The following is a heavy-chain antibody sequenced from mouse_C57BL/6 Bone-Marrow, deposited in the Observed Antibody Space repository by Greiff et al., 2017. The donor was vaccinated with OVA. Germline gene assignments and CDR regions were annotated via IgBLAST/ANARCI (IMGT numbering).Heavy chain of an antibody. CDR3: VRGRYYDYDGYYFDY. J-gene: IGHJ2*01. CDR1: GFSFNTYA. CDR2: IRSKSNNYAT. V-gene: IGHV10-1*01. Sequence: EVKLVESGGGLVQPKGSLKLSCAASGFSFNTYAMNWVRQAPGKGLEWVARIRSKSNNYATYYADSVKDRFTISRDDSESMLYLQMNNLKTEDTAMYYCVRGRYYDYDGYYFDYWGQGTTLTVSS. D-gene: IGHD2-4*01.